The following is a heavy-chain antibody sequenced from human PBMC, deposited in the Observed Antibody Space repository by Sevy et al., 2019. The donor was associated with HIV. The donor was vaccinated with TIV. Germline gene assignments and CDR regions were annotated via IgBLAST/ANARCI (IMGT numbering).Heavy chain of an antibody. J-gene: IGHJ4*02. D-gene: IGHD5-18*01. Sequence: GGYLRLYCAASGFTVNSNYMTWVRQAPGKGLEGVSVIHSDDTTYHADSVKDRFTISRDNFKNTLYLHMSSLRAEDTAVYYCARGKSGYGYALNYWGQGILVTVSS. V-gene: IGHV3-66*01. CDR2: IHSDDTT. CDR3: ARGKSGYGYALNY. CDR1: GFTVNSNY.